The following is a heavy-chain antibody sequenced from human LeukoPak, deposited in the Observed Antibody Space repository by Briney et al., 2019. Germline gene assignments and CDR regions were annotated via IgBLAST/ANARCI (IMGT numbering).Heavy chain of an antibody. CDR3: ARIDYGDYHFDY. D-gene: IGHD4-17*01. CDR2: ISSSSSYI. Sequence: GGSLRLSCAASGFTFSSYSMNWVRQAPGKGLECVSSISSSSSYIYYADSVKGRFTISRDNAKNSLYLQMNSLRAEDTAVYYCARIDYGDYHFDYWGQGTLVTVSS. J-gene: IGHJ4*02. V-gene: IGHV3-21*01. CDR1: GFTFSSYS.